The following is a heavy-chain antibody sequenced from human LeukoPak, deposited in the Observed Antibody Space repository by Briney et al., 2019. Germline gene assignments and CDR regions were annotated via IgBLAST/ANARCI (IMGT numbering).Heavy chain of an antibody. V-gene: IGHV1-8*01. D-gene: IGHD5-18*01. CDR2: MNPSSGNT. CDR3: TRMRGYTYGYWDLDL. Sequence: GASVKVSCKAAGYTFSSYDINWVRQAPGQGLEYMGWMNPSSGNTGYTQKFQGRITMTRDTSIGTAYMELSSLKSEDTALYYCTRMRGYTYGYWDLDLWGRGTLVTVSS. CDR1: GYTFSSYD. J-gene: IGHJ2*01.